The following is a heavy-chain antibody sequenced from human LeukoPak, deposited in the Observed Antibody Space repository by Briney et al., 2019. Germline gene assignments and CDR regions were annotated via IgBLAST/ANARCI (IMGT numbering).Heavy chain of an antibody. CDR1: GGSISSRTYY. J-gene: IGHJ6*03. CDR3: ARDFSSSSTVYYYYYMDV. V-gene: IGHV4-39*07. D-gene: IGHD6-6*01. Sequence: SETLSLTCTVSGGSISSRTYYWGWIPQPPGKGLEWIGTIYYSGTTYYNPSLKSRVTISLDTSKNQFSLKLSSVTAADTAIYYCARDFSSSSTVYYYYYMDVWGKGTTVTVSS. CDR2: IYYSGTT.